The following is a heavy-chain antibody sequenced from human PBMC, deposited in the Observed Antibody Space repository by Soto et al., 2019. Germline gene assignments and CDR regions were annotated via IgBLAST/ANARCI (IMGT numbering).Heavy chain of an antibody. CDR2: ISGSGGST. Sequence: PGWSLRLSCSASEFTFSSNAMSWFRRPPGKGREWVSAISGSGGSTYYADSVKGRFTISRDNSKNTLYLQMNSLRAEDTAVYYCAKDREYCSGGSCMLEAFDIWGQGTMVTVSS. V-gene: IGHV3-23*01. CDR3: AKDREYCSGGSCMLEAFDI. D-gene: IGHD2-15*01. CDR1: EFTFSSNA. J-gene: IGHJ3*02.